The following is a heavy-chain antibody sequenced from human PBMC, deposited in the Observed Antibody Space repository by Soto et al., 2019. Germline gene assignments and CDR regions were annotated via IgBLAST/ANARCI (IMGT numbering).Heavy chain of an antibody. V-gene: IGHV3-30-3*02. Sequence: QVQLVESGGGVVQPGESLRLSCAASNFTFSSYTLHWVRQAPGKGLEWVAIISYDGSNKYYADSVKGRFTISRDNSKNTLYLQMNSLRAEDTAVYYCAKSFRRTGTRALLGHFDYWGQGTLVTVSS. J-gene: IGHJ4*02. CDR1: NFTFSSYT. CDR3: AKSFRRTGTRALLGHFDY. D-gene: IGHD1-1*01. CDR2: ISYDGSNK.